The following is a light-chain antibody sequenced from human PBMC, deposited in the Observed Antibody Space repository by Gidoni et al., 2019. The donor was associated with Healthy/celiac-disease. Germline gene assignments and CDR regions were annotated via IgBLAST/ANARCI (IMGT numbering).Light chain of an antibody. V-gene: IGKV2-28*01. CDR1: QSLLHSHGYNY. CDR2: LGS. CDR3: MQALQTPS. J-gene: IGKJ4*01. Sequence: DRVMTQSPLSLPVSPGEPASISCRSSQSLLHSHGYNYLHWYLQKPGQSPQLLIYLGSNRASGVPDRFSGSGSGTDFTLTISRVEADDVGVYYCMQALQTPSFGGGTKVEIK.